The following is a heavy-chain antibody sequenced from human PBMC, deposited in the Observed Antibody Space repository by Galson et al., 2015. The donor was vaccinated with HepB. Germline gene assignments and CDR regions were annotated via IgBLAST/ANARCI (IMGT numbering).Heavy chain of an antibody. CDR1: GFSFTSHS. J-gene: IGHJ6*02. CDR3: ARNPASYDYYNIDL. D-gene: IGHD6-25*01. CDR2: ISSGGTK. Sequence: SLRLSCAVSGFSFTSHSMNWVRQAPGKGLEWVSYISSGGTKYYADSVKGRFTISRDNDKKSMYLLLSSLRAEDTAIYYCARNPASYDYYNIDLWGQGTTVTVAS. V-gene: IGHV3-48*01.